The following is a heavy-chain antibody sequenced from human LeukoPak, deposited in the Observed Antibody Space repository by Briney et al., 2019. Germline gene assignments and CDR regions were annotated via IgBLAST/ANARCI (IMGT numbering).Heavy chain of an antibody. CDR3: ARDPDYGGYYYYYYGMDV. CDR2: ISYDGSNK. V-gene: IGHV3-30-3*01. D-gene: IGHD4-23*01. J-gene: IGHJ6*02. Sequence: GRSLRLSCAASGFTFSSYAMHWVRQAPGKGLEWVAVISYDGSNKYYADSVKGRFTISRDNSKNTLYLQMNSLRAEDTAVYYCARDPDYGGYYYYYYGMDVWGQGTTVTVSS. CDR1: GFTFSSYA.